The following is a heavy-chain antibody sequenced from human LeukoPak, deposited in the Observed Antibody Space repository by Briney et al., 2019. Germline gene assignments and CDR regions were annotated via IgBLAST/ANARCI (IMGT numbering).Heavy chain of an antibody. CDR3: ARIVSRKSFDY. Sequence: PSETLSLTCTVSGGSISSYYWSWIRQPPGKGLEWIGYIYYSGSTNYNPSLKSRVTISVDTSKNQFSLKLSSVTAADTAVYYCARIVSRKSFDYWGQGTLVTVSS. J-gene: IGHJ4*02. V-gene: IGHV4-59*01. CDR2: IYYSGST. D-gene: IGHD2-15*01. CDR1: GGSISSYY.